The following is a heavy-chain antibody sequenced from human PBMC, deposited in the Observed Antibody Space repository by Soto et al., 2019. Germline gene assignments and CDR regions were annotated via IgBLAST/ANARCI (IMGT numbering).Heavy chain of an antibody. CDR1: GGTFRTAA. CDR2: IMPVFRTP. D-gene: IGHD3-3*02. V-gene: IGHV1-69*12. J-gene: IGHJ6*02. Sequence: QVHMEQSGAEVKKPGSSVKVSCKASGGTFRTAAISWGRQAPGQGLEWLGGIMPVFRTPDYAQRFHGRVTITADESTSTAYMELNGLRSDDTSVYYCERENDRPQLGGNYYYISDVWGQGTTISVSS. CDR3: ERENDRPQLGGNYYYISDV.